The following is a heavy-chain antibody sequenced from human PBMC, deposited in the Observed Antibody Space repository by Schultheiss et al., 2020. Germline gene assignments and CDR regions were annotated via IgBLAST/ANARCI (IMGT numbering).Heavy chain of an antibody. CDR3: ARGHDYGDYYYYYGMDV. V-gene: IGHV3-11*06. CDR1: GFTFSDYY. Sequence: GGSLRLSCAASGFTFSDYYMTWIRQAPGKGLEWVSYISNSGSNTNYADSVKGRFTISRDNAKNSLYLQMNSLRADDTAVYYCARGHDYGDYYYYYGMDVWGQGTTVTVSS. CDR2: ISNSGSNT. D-gene: IGHD4-17*01. J-gene: IGHJ6*02.